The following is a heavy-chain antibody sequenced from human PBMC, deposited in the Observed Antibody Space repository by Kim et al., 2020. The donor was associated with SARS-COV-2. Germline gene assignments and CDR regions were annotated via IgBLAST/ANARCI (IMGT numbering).Heavy chain of an antibody. CDR2: INTDGTAT. CDR3: TRRPF. J-gene: IGHJ4*01. Sequence: GGSLRLSCAASGFTFSNYWMDWVRQAPGKGPVWVSLINTDGTATLYADSVKGRFTISRDNARSTLYLQVTSLRVEDTAVYYCTRRPFWGHATLVTVS. CDR1: GFTFSNYW. V-gene: IGHV3-74*01.